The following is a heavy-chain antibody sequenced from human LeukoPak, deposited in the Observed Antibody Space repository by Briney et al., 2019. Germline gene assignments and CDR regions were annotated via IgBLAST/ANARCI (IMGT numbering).Heavy chain of an antibody. V-gene: IGHV1-46*01. CDR1: GYTFTSYY. D-gene: IGHD1-26*01. CDR2: INPSGGTT. Sequence: ASVTVSCKASGYTFTSYYMHWVRQAPGQGLEWMGIINPSGGTTTYAQKFQGRVTMTRDMSTNTVYMDLSSLRSEDTAVYYCARAGLLNWEKGVFYWGQGTLVTVSS. J-gene: IGHJ4*02. CDR3: ARAGLLNWEKGVFY.